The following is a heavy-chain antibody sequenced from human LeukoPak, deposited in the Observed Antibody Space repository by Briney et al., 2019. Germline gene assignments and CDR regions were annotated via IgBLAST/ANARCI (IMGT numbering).Heavy chain of an antibody. D-gene: IGHD3-10*01. J-gene: IGHJ4*02. Sequence: GASVKVSCKASGYTFTTYHINWVRQAPGQGLEWMGRINAYNGNTNYEQKLQGRVIMTTDTSTSTVYMELRSLRSDDTAVYYCARGGRGNFVYWRQGTLVTVSP. CDR2: INAYNGNT. V-gene: IGHV1-18*01. CDR3: ARGGRGNFVY. CDR1: GYTFTTYH.